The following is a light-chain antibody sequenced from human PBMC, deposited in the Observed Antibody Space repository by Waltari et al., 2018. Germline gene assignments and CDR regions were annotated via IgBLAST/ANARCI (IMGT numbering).Light chain of an antibody. V-gene: IGLV2-14*01. CDR3: GAYTGSVWV. Sequence: QSALTQPASVSGSPGQSITMSCTGTSSDIGSQKYVSWYQQHPGKAPKLLIYEVGGRPSGVSNRFSGSESANTASVTISGLQADDEADYYCGAYTGSVWVFGGGTKLTVL. CDR2: EVG. J-gene: IGLJ3*02. CDR1: SSDIGSQKY.